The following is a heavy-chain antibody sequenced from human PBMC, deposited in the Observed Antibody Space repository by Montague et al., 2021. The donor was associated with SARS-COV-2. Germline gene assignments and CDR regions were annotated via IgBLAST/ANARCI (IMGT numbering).Heavy chain of an antibody. D-gene: IGHD1-14*01. CDR2: IYPGDSDT. J-gene: IGHJ5*02. CDR1: GYIFSNYW. V-gene: IGHV5-51*01. CDR3: ARLSSVSPTGSSWFDP. Sequence: QSVAEVKKPGDSLKMSCKASGYIFSNYWIGWVRQMPGKGLEWMGRIYPGDSDTRYSPSFQGQVTISADKSISTAYLQWSSLKASDTAMYYCARLSSVSPTGSSWFDPWGQGTLVTVSS.